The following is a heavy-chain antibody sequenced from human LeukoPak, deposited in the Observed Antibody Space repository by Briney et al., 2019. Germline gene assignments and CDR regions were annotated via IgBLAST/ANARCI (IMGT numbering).Heavy chain of an antibody. J-gene: IGHJ4*02. D-gene: IGHD5-24*01. CDR3: ARDAGHTAINEWLEY. CDR2: ISAGGGYI. Sequence: KPGGSLRLSCAASGFTFTGYGLTWVRQAPGKGLEWIASISAGGGYIYYADSLKGRVTISRDNTKDSLYLQMSSLGFEDTAIYYCARDAGHTAINEWLEYWGQGTPVTVSS. CDR1: GFTFTGYG. V-gene: IGHV3-21*01.